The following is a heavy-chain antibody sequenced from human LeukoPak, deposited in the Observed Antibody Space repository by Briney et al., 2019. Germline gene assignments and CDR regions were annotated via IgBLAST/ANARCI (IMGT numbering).Heavy chain of an antibody. J-gene: IGHJ3*02. D-gene: IGHD1-26*01. CDR1: GFIFSIFD. CDR2: ISGGGSTI. Sequence: PGGSLRLSCAASGFIFSIFDMNWVRQAPGKGLEWVSLISGGGSTIYYADSVKGRFTISRDNAKNSLYLQMNSLRDDDTAVYYCARKLVGAAGAAFDIWGQGTMVTVSS. CDR3: ARKLVGAAGAAFDI. V-gene: IGHV3-48*02.